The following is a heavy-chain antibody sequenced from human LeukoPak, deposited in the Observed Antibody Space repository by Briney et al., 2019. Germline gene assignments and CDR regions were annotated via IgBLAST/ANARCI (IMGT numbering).Heavy chain of an antibody. CDR2: ISYDGSNK. V-gene: IGHV3-30*18. J-gene: IGHJ6*02. D-gene: IGHD6-13*01. CDR3: AKDMVVRAAGTHYYGMDV. Sequence: GGSLRLSCAASGFTFSSYGMHWVRQAPGKGLEWVAVISYDGSNKYYADSVKGRFTISRDDSKNTLYLQMNSLGAEDTAVYYCAKDMVVRAAGTHYYGMDVWGQGTTVTVSS. CDR1: GFTFSSYG.